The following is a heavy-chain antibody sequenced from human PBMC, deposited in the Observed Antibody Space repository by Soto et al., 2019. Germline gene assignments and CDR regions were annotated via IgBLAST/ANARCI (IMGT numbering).Heavy chain of an antibody. V-gene: IGHV3-74*01. CDR2: INSDGSST. CDR3: ARDSSPYYDFWSGFYTYFDY. J-gene: IGHJ4*02. CDR1: GFTFSSHW. Sequence: GGSLRLSCAVSGFTFSSHWMHWVRQAPGKGLVWVSRINSDGSSTNYADSVKGRFTISRDNAKNTLYLQMNSLGADDTAVYYCARDSSPYYDFWSGFYTYFDYWGQGA. D-gene: IGHD3-3*01.